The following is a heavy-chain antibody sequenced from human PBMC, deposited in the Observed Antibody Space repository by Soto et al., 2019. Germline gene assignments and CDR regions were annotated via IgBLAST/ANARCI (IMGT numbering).Heavy chain of an antibody. D-gene: IGHD3-10*01. CDR3: ARDSLAVRGPSYYYGMDV. CDR2: IIPIFGTA. J-gene: IGHJ6*02. Sequence: ASVKVSCKASGGTFSSYAISWVRQAPGQGLEGMGGIIPIFGTANYAQKFQGRVTITADESTSTAYMELSSLRSEDTAVYYCARDSLAVRGPSYYYGMDVWGQGTTVTVSS. CDR1: GGTFSSYA. V-gene: IGHV1-69*13.